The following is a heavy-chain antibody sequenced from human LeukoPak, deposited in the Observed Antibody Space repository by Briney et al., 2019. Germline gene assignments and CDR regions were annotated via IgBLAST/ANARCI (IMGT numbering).Heavy chain of an antibody. CDR2: IYYSGHT. CDR1: GASISSEGYY. J-gene: IGHJ5*02. CDR3: ATIRTGANWYDP. Sequence: SETLSLTCTVSGASISSEGYYWSWIRQHAGEGLELIGFIYYSGHTYYNPSLKSRVSISLDASKSQISLKLSSATAADTAIYYCATIRTGANWYDPWGQGTLVTVSS. V-gene: IGHV4-31*03. D-gene: IGHD1-1*01.